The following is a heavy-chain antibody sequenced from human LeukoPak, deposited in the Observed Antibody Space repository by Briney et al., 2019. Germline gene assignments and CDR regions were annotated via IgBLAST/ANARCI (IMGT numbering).Heavy chain of an antibody. CDR2: IYYSGST. CDR1: XXXVSSGSYY. Sequence: SETLSLTCXVXXXXVSSGSYYWSWIRQPPGKGLEWIGYIYYSGSTNYNPSLKSRVTISVDTSKNQFSLKLSSVTAADTAVYYCATHSPGLRFLEWTPLPYMDVWGKGATVTVSS. V-gene: IGHV4-61*01. CDR3: ATHSPGLRFLEWTPLPYMDV. J-gene: IGHJ6*03. D-gene: IGHD3-3*01.